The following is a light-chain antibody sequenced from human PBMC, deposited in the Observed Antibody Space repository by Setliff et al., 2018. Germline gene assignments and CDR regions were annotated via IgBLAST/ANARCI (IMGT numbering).Light chain of an antibody. V-gene: IGLV2-8*01. Sequence: QSALTQPPSASGSPGQSVTISCTGTSIYFRRYDYVSWYQQHPGKAPKLLLYGVKKRPSGVPDRFSGSKSGNTASLTVSGLQAEDEADYYCSSHGGSNNWSVFGTGTKVTVL. J-gene: IGLJ1*01. CDR3: SSHGGSNNWSV. CDR1: SIYFRRYDY. CDR2: GVK.